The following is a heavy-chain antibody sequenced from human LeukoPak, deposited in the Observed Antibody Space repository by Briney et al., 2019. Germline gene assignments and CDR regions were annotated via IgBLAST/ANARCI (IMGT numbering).Heavy chain of an antibody. CDR1: GFTFSSYG. J-gene: IGHJ4*02. Sequence: GGSLRLSCAASGFTFSSYGMHWVRQAPGTGLEWVAIIKEDGNQKYYVDSVKGRFTISRDNAKTSLYLQMNSLRAEDTAVYYCVRNLYQLCYGHSDQSWVFDFWGQGSLVTVSS. D-gene: IGHD5-18*01. CDR2: IKEDGNQK. V-gene: IGHV3-7*01. CDR3: VRNLYQLCYGHSDQSWVFDF.